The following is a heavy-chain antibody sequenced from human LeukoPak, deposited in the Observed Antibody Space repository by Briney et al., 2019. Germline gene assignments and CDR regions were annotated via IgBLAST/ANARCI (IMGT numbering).Heavy chain of an antibody. V-gene: IGHV1-2*02. D-gene: IGHD3-10*01. J-gene: IGHJ4*02. CDR1: GYTLTELS. Sequence: ASVKVSCKVSGYTLTELSMHWVRQAPGQGLEWMGWVNPNSGGTDYAQKFQGRVTMTRDTSTSTVYMELSSLRSEDTAVYYCARGWFGELYVGDYWGQGTLVTVSS. CDR2: VNPNSGGT. CDR3: ARGWFGELYVGDY.